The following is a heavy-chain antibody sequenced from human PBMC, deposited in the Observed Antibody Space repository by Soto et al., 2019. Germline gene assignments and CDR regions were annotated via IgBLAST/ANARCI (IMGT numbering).Heavy chain of an antibody. Sequence: QVQLVQSGAEVKTPGSSLKVSCTVSGSRFSNYVISWVRQAPGHGLEWLGRIIPIFNTTQYAQTFQGRVTITADKATKTAFLELSSLRSDDTAVYYCAREGRGKKAGYNGLVSLGYWGQGTLVTFSS. CDR3: AREGRGKKAGYNGLVSLGY. CDR1: GSRFSNYV. CDR2: IIPIFNTT. V-gene: IGHV1-69*06. J-gene: IGHJ4*02. D-gene: IGHD2-2*02.